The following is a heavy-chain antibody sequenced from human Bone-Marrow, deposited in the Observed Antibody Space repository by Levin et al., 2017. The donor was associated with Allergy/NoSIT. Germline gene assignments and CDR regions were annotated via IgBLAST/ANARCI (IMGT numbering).Heavy chain of an antibody. CDR2: IYHSGTT. CDR3: ARAGPGGGRFDP. V-gene: IGHV4-4*02. Sequence: PSETLSLTCAVSGASIDSSNWWTWVRQPPGKGLEWIGEIYHSGTTHYKPSLQSRLIISVDKSKNQVSLRLDSVTAADTAVYYCARAGPGGGRFDPWGQGTLVTVSS. CDR1: GASIDSSNW. D-gene: IGHD4-23*01. J-gene: IGHJ5*02.